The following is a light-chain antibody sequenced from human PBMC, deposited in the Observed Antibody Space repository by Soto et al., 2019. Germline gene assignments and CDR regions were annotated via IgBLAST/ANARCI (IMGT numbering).Light chain of an antibody. CDR3: QQYNNKPPT. V-gene: IGKV3-15*01. CDR2: SAA. Sequence: EIVLTQSPANLSVSPGERATLSCSASPSVSSNLAWYQQKPGQAPRLLSYSAALRAPGIPVRFSGSGSGTEFTLSICSLQSEDLAVYYCQQYNNKPPTFGQGTKVDIK. J-gene: IGKJ1*01. CDR1: PSVSSN.